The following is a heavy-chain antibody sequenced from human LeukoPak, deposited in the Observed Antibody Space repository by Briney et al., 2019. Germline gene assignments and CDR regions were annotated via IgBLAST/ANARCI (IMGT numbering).Heavy chain of an antibody. J-gene: IGHJ4*02. V-gene: IGHV3-30*04. D-gene: IGHD7-27*01. CDR3: VRERGNWGLDE. Sequence: PGRSLRLSCAASGFTFSSYAMHWVRQAPGKGLDWVAVISYDGRKKFHANSVKGRFTISRDNSQHTPYLQMNSLSVEDTAVYYCVRERGNWGLDEWGQGTLVSVSS. CDR2: ISYDGRKK. CDR1: GFTFSSYA.